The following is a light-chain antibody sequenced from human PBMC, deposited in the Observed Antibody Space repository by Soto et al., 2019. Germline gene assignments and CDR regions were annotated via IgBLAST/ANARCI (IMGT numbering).Light chain of an antibody. CDR3: QQYYSYPT. J-gene: IGKJ5*01. Sequence: AIRMTQSPSSFSASTGDRVTITCRASQGISSYLAWYQQKPGKAPKLLIYAASTLQSGVPSRFSGSGSGTDFTLTISCLQSEDFATYYCQQYYSYPTFGQGTRLEI. V-gene: IGKV1-8*01. CDR1: QGISSY. CDR2: AAS.